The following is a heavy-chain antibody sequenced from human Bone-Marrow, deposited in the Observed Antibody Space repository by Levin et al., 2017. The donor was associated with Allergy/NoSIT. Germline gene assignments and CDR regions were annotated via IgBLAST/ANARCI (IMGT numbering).Heavy chain of an antibody. Sequence: GGSLRLSCAASGFTFSDYYMSWIRQAPGKGLEWVSYISSSGSTIYYADSVKGRFTISRDNAKNSLYLQMNSLRAEDTAVYYCARGESYYDFWSGYVAPIDYWGQGTLVTVSS. J-gene: IGHJ4*02. D-gene: IGHD3-3*01. CDR1: GFTFSDYY. CDR3: ARGESYYDFWSGYVAPIDY. CDR2: ISSSGSTI. V-gene: IGHV3-11*01.